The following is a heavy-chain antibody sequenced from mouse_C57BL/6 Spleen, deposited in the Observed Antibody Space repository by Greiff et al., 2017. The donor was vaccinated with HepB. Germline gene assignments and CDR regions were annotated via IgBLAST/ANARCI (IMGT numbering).Heavy chain of an antibody. CDR1: GYSITSGYY. J-gene: IGHJ2*01. D-gene: IGHD4-1*01. CDR2: ISYDGSN. CDR3: ARGGWDGFDY. V-gene: IGHV3-6*01. Sequence: DVKLQESGPGLVKPSQSLSLTCSVTGYSITSGYYWNWIRQFPGNKLEWMGYISYDGSNNYNPSLKNRISITRDTSKNQFFLKLNSVTTEDTATYYCARGGWDGFDYWGQGTTLTVSS.